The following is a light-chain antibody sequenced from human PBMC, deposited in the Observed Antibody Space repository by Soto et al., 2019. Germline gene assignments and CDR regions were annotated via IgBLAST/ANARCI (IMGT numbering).Light chain of an antibody. CDR3: QQSYSTPT. Sequence: DIQMTQSPSSLSASVGDRVTITCRASQSISSYLNWYQQKPGKAPKLLIYAASSLQSGVPSRFSGSGSGTDFTLTISSLQPEDFATYYCQQSYSTPTFGGGT. CDR1: QSISSY. CDR2: AAS. V-gene: IGKV1-39*01. J-gene: IGKJ4*01.